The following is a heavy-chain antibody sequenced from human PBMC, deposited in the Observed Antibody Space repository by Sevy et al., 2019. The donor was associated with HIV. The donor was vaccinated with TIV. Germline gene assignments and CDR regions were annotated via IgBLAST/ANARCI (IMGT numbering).Heavy chain of an antibody. CDR1: GFNFSNYV. V-gene: IGHV3-30*03. Sequence: GGSLRLSCAASGFNFSNYVLRWVRQAPGKGLEWVTFISSYGNEADYVDSVKGRFTISRDDSKNTLYLQMNSLRPEDPAVYYCARSILAVAGSYGMDVWGQGTTVTVSS. CDR2: ISSYGNEA. CDR3: ARSILAVAGSYGMDV. J-gene: IGHJ6*02. D-gene: IGHD6-19*01.